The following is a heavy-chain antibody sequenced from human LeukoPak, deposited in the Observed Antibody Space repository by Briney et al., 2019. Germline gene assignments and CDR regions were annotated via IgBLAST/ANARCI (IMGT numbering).Heavy chain of an antibody. CDR3: ARDLAPHAERLDYFDY. CDR1: GFTFSSYW. Sequence: GGSLRLSCAASGFTFSSYWMSWVRQAPGKGLEWVANIKQDGSEKYYVDSVEGRFTISRDNAKNSLYLQMNSLRAEDTAVYYCARDLAPHAERLDYFDYWGQGTLVTVSS. V-gene: IGHV3-7*01. D-gene: IGHD1-14*01. CDR2: IKQDGSEK. J-gene: IGHJ4*02.